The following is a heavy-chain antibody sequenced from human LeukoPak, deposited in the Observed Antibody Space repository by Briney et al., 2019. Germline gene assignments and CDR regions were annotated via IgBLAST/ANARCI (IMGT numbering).Heavy chain of an antibody. CDR3: ARDGGYYDYVWGSYQRPQLLT. CDR1: GYTFTSYY. D-gene: IGHD3-16*02. Sequence: ASVKVSCKASGYTFTSYYMHWVRQAPGQGLEWMGIINPSGGSTSYAQKFQGRVTMTRDTSTSTVYMELSSLRSEDTAVYYCARDGGYYDYVWGSYQRPQLLTWGQGTLVTVPS. CDR2: INPSGGST. V-gene: IGHV1-46*01. J-gene: IGHJ5*02.